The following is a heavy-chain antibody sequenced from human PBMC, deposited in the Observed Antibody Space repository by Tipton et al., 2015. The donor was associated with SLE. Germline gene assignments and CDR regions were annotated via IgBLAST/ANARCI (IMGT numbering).Heavy chain of an antibody. J-gene: IGHJ4*02. CDR1: GDSISSSTSYS. D-gene: IGHD3-22*01. V-gene: IGHV4-39*07. Sequence: TLSLTCTVSGDSISSSTSYSWGWIRQPPGKGLEWIGTMHYSGSSYRNPSLKSRVSISVDTSKNQFSLKLSSVTAADTAVYYCARRPYVSSGYFFDYWGQGTLVTVSS. CDR2: MHYSGSS. CDR3: ARRPYVSSGYFFDY.